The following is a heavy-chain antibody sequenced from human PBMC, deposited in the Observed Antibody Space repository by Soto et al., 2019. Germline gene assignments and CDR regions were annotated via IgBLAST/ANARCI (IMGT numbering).Heavy chain of an antibody. CDR2: TYYSGST. D-gene: IGHD6-13*01. V-gene: IGHV4-59*01. J-gene: IGHJ4*02. CDR3: ARVRGTAGKRYFDY. CDR1: GGSMIAYY. Sequence: PSETLSLTCTVSGGSMIAYYWNWMRQPPGKGLQWIGYTYYSGSTTYNPSLKRRVTISVDSSKNQFSLKLDSVTPADTAVYYCARVRGTAGKRYFDYWGPGTLVTVSS.